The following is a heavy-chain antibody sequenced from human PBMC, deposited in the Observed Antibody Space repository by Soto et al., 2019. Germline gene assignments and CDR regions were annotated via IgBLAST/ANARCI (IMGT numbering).Heavy chain of an antibody. CDR1: GCTFSSYA. J-gene: IGHJ3*02. CDR2: IIPIFGTA. CDR3: ASGFSSGGAFDI. Sequence: SVKVSCKASGCTFSSYAISLVRQAPGQGLEWMGGIIPIFGTANYAQKFQGRVTITADESTSTAYMELSSLRSEDTAVYYCASGFSSGGAFDIWGQGAMVTVSS. D-gene: IGHD6-19*01. V-gene: IGHV1-69*13.